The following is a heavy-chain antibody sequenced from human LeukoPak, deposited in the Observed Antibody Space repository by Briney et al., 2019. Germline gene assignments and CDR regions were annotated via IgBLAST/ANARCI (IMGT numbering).Heavy chain of an antibody. Sequence: PSETLSLTRAVYGGSFSGYYWSWIRQPPGKGLEWIGEINHSGSTNYNPSLKSRVTISVDTSKNQFSLKLSSVTAADTAVYYCARGELGVAAGFDYWGQGTLVTVSS. D-gene: IGHD6-13*01. CDR3: ARGELGVAAGFDY. CDR1: GGSFSGYY. J-gene: IGHJ4*02. CDR2: INHSGST. V-gene: IGHV4-34*01.